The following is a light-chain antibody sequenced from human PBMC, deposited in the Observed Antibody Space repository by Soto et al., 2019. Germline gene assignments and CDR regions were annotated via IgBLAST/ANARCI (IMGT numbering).Light chain of an antibody. CDR1: QGISSY. J-gene: IGKJ5*01. CDR2: ASS. Sequence: DIQLTQSPSFLSTSDGDRVTISCRASQGISSYLAWYQQTPGKAPKLLIYASSILQSGVPSRFSGSGSGTEFTLTISSLQPEDFATYYCQQLNTFPVTFGQGTRLAI. V-gene: IGKV1-9*01. CDR3: QQLNTFPVT.